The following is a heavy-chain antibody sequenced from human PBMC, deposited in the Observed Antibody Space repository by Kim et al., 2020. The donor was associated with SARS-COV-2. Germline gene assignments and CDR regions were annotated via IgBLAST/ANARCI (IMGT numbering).Heavy chain of an antibody. CDR1: GDSLTSHQ. Sequence: SETLSLTCTVSGDSLTSHQWSWIRQPPGKGLEWIGYFYFSGDPKYNPSLKSRITISADTSKKQFSLRLTSVTAADTAVYYCARLQRGPRRLDYWGQGALVTVSS. D-gene: IGHD5-12*01. CDR2: FYFSGDP. V-gene: IGHV4-59*08. J-gene: IGHJ4*02. CDR3: ARLQRGPRRLDY.